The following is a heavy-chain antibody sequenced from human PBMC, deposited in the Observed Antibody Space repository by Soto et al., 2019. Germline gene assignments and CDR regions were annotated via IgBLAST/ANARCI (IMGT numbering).Heavy chain of an antibody. CDR2: INSDGSRT. D-gene: IGHD3-22*01. CDR1: GFTFSSYW. J-gene: IGHJ4*02. V-gene: IGHV3-74*01. CDR3: ARGDGDYYDGNGYLGRH. Sequence: EVQLVESGGGIVQPGGSLRLSCEASGFTFSSYWRHWVRQAPGKGLVWVSRINSDGSRTSYADSAKGRFTISRDNAKNTVHLQMNSLRDEDTAVYYCARGDGDYYDGNGYLGRHWGQGTLVTGSS.